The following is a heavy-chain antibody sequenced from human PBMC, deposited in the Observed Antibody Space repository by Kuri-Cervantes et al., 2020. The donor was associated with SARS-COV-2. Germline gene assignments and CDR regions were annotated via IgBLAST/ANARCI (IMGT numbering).Heavy chain of an antibody. CDR1: GFTVSSNY. CDR3: AKDLSGSFAFDY. Sequence: ETLSLTCAASGFTVSSNYMNWVRQAPGKGLEWVANIKQDGSEKYYVDSVKGRFTISRDNSKNTLYLQMNSLGAEDTAVYYCAKDLSGSFAFDYWGQGTLVTVSS. J-gene: IGHJ4*02. V-gene: IGHV3-7*01. D-gene: IGHD1-26*01. CDR2: IKQDGSEK.